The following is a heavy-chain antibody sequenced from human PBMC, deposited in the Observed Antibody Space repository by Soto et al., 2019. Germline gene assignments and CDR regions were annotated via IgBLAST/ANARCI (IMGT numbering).Heavy chain of an antibody. J-gene: IGHJ4*02. Sequence: LRVSCTASGFSFGYYVVNWLRQAAGKGPGRGGFIRGKRYGGTSDYTSSVNGRFPIPRDDSKNVANPQLNSLDTEDAAMYYCTRESDDDYGLDFWGQGALVTVSS. CDR2: IRGKRYGGTS. CDR3: TRESDDDYGLDF. V-gene: IGHV3-49*01. CDR1: GFSFGYYV. D-gene: IGHD4-17*01.